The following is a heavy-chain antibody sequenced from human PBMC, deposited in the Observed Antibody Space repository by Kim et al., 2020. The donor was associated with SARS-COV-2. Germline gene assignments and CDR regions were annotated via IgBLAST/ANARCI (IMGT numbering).Heavy chain of an antibody. V-gene: IGHV1-3*01. D-gene: IGHD3-10*01. CDR1: GYTFTSYA. CDR3: ARAPLLWFGRRGFDP. Sequence: ASVKVSCKASGYTFTSYAMHWVRQAPGQRLEWMGWINAGNGNTKYSQKFQGRVTITRDTSASTAYMELSSLRSEDTAVYYCARAPLLWFGRRGFDPWGQGTLVTVSS. J-gene: IGHJ5*02. CDR2: INAGNGNT.